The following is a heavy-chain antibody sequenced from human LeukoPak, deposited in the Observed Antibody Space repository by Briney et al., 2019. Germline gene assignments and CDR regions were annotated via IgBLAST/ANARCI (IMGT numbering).Heavy chain of an antibody. D-gene: IGHD3-22*01. J-gene: IGHJ1*01. V-gene: IGHV4-39*01. CDR1: GGYISSSSYY. CDR2: IYYTGRT. CDR3: ARRRYYDSTGYLD. Sequence: SETLSLICSVSGGYISSSSYYWGWIRQPPGKGLEWIGDIYYTGRTYYNSSLKSRLTVSIDTSKNQLSLKLASLTAADTGVYYCARRRYYDSTGYLDWGQGTRITVSS.